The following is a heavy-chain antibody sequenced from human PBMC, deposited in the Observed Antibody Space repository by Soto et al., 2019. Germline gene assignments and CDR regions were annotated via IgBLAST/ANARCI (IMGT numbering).Heavy chain of an antibody. Sequence: PGGSLRLSCTASGFTFSSHDMHWVRHVTGKGLEWVSGIESDGDAKYLASVKGRFSISRENAKNSLHLQMNSLRAEDTAVYYCARGGIEGVTWNWFDTWGQRTLVTVSS. CDR1: GFTFSSHD. CDR2: IESDGDA. J-gene: IGHJ5*02. V-gene: IGHV3-13*01. D-gene: IGHD3-16*01. CDR3: ARGGIEGVTWNWFDT.